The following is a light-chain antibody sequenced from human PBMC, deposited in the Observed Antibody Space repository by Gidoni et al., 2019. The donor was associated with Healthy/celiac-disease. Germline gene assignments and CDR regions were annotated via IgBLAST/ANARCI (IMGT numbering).Light chain of an antibody. J-gene: IGLJ2*01. CDR2: DVS. V-gene: IGLV2-11*01. Sequence: QSALTQPRPVSGSPGQSVTISCTGPSLDVGGYNYVSWYQQHPGKAPKLMSYDVSKRPSGVPDRFSGSKSGNTASLTISGLQAEDEADYYCCSYAGSYTFDVVFGGGTKLTVL. CDR3: CSYAGSYTFDVV. CDR1: SLDVGGYNY.